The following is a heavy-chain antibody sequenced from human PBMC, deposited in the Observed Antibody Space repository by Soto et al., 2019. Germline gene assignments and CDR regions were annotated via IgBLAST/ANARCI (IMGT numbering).Heavy chain of an antibody. CDR2: INHSRST. CDR1: GGSFSVYY. V-gene: IGHV4-34*01. J-gene: IGHJ3*02. Sequence: QVQLQQWGAGLLKPSEPLSLTCAVYGGSFSVYYWRWIRQPPGKGREWIGEINHSRSTTYNPSLKSRVTISVDTSINQFSLRLTSVTVADTAVYYCARDSPGTTGDAFDIWGQGTMVTVSS. D-gene: IGHD4-17*01. CDR3: ARDSPGTTGDAFDI.